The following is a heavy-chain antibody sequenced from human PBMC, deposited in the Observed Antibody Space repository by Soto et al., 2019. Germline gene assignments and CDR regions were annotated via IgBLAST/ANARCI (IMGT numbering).Heavy chain of an antibody. CDR2: TYYRSKWYY. CDR1: GDRVSSNSSG. V-gene: IGHV6-1*01. CDR3: ARGEQYSGRIFDY. D-gene: IGHD1-26*01. J-gene: IGHJ4*01. Sequence: SQTLGLTCAITGDRVSSNSSGWSWVRQSPSRGLEWLGRTYYRSKWYYEYAVSVGGRITINPDTSKNQYSLQLNSVTPEDTAVYFCARGEQYSGRIFDYWGNGTLVPVSA.